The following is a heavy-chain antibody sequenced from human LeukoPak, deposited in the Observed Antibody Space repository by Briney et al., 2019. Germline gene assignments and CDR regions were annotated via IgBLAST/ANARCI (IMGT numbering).Heavy chain of an antibody. V-gene: IGHV4-39*07. CDR3: ARDLSHYDFWSGYSNWFDP. J-gene: IGHJ5*02. Sequence: SETLSLTCTVSGGSISSSSYYWGWIRQPPGKGLEWIGSIYYSGSTYYNPSLKSRVTISVDTSKNQFSLKLSSVTAADTAVYYCARDLSHYDFWSGYSNWFDPWGQGTLVTVSS. D-gene: IGHD3-3*01. CDR1: GGSISSSSYY. CDR2: IYYSGST.